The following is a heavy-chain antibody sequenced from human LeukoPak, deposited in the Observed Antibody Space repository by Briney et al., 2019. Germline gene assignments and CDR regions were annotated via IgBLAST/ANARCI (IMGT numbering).Heavy chain of an antibody. CDR3: ARGYGSGSYYSITPDAFDI. CDR2: IYYSGST. CDR1: GGSVSSGSYY. V-gene: IGHV4-61*01. J-gene: IGHJ3*02. Sequence: SETLSLTCTVSGGSVSSGSYYWSWIRQPPGTGLEWIGYIYYSGSTNYNPSLKSRVTISVDTSKNQFSLKLSSVTAADTAVYYCARGYGSGSYYSITPDAFDIWGQGTMVTVSS. D-gene: IGHD3-10*01.